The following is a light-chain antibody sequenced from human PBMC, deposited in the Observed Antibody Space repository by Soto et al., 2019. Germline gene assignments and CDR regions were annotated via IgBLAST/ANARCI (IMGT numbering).Light chain of an antibody. CDR3: ETWVSNTYV. J-gene: IGLJ1*01. V-gene: IGLV4-60*02. Sequence: QSVLTQSSSASASLGSSVKLTCTLSSGHSSYIIAWHQQQPGKAPRYLMKLEGSGNYNKGSGVPGRFSGSSSGADRYLTISNLQFEDEADYYCETWVSNTYVFGTGTKLTVL. CDR2: LEGSGNY. CDR1: SGHSSYI.